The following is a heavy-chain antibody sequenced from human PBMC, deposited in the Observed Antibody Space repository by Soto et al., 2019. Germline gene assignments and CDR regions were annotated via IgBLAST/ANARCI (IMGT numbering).Heavy chain of an antibody. CDR1: GFSLSTSGVG. CDR3: AHALITVGGDWFDP. J-gene: IGHJ5*02. CDR2: IYWDDDK. V-gene: IGHV2-5*02. Sequence: QITLKESGPPLVKPTQTLTLTCTFSGFSLSTSGVGVGWIRQPPGKALEWLALIYWDDDKRYSPSLKSRLTITKDTSKNQVVLTMTNMDPVDTATYYCAHALITVGGDWFDPWGQGTLVTVSS.